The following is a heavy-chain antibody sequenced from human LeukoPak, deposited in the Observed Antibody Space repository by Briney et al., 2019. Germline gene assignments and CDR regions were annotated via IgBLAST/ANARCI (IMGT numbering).Heavy chain of an antibody. CDR1: GFTFSSYG. D-gene: IGHD6-13*01. J-gene: IGHJ6*02. V-gene: IGHV3-33*06. CDR2: IWYDGSNK. Sequence: PGRSLRLSCAASGFTFSSYGMHWVRQAPGKGLEWVAVIWYDGSNKYYADSVKGRFTISRDNSKNTLYLQMNSLRAEDTAVYYCAKDRGSSWSYYYYYYGMDVWGQGTTVTVSS. CDR3: AKDRGSSWSYYYYYYGMDV.